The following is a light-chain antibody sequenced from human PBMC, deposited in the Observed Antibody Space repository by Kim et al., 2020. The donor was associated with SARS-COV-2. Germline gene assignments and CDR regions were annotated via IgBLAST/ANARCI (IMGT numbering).Light chain of an antibody. CDR1: SSDIGNSDS. V-gene: IGLV2-14*03. J-gene: IGLJ3*02. CDR2: DVN. CDR3: SSYTSSRTWV. Sequence: GHSITIACTATSSDIGNSDSVSWYQHHPGKAPKFMIYDVNKRAPGVSSRFSGSVSGDTASLTISGLQPGDEADYYCSSYTSSRTWVFGGGTKLTVL.